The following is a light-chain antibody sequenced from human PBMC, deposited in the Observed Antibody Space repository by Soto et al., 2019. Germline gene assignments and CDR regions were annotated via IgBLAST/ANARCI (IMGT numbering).Light chain of an antibody. CDR1: TGAVTSGHY. CDR2: DTS. Sequence: QAVMTQEPSLTVSPGGTVTLTCGSSTGAVTSGHYPYWFQQKPGQAPRTLIYDTSNKHSWTPARFSGSLLGGKAALTLSGAQPEDEAEYYCLLSYSGARSGVFGGGTQLTV. CDR3: LLSYSGARSGV. J-gene: IGLJ3*02. V-gene: IGLV7-46*01.